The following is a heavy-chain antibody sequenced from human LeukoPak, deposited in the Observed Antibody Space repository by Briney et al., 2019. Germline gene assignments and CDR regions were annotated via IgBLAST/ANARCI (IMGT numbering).Heavy chain of an antibody. CDR2: INPNSGGT. J-gene: IGHJ5*02. CDR3: ARAGGRSCFDP. CDR1: GYSFTDKY. V-gene: IGHV1-2*02. Sequence: ASVKVSCKASGYSFTDKYMHWVRQAPGQGLEWMGWINPNSGGTNYAQKFQGRVTMTTDTSMSTAYMELSRLTSDDTAVYYCARAGGRSCFDPGGQGTLVTVSS. D-gene: IGHD3-10*01.